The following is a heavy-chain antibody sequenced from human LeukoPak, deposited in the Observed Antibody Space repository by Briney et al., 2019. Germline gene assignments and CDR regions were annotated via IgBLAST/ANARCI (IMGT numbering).Heavy chain of an antibody. CDR3: AKDIQLSI. J-gene: IGHJ3*02. D-gene: IGHD5-24*01. V-gene: IGHV3-23*01. CDR2: ISFSGDNS. CDR1: GFNFSDDA. Sequence: GGSLRLSCAASGFNFSDDAMTWVRQAPGKGLEWVSLISFSGDNSYYADSVKGRFTISRDDSKNTLSLQMNSLRVEDTAIYYCAKDIQLSIWGLGTMVTVSS.